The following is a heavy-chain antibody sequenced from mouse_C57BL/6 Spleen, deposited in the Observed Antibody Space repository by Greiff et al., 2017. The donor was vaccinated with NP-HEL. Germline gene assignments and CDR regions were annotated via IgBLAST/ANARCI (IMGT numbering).Heavy chain of an antibody. CDR2: IYPGDGDT. CDR3: ANYYYGSFYWYFDG. D-gene: IGHD1-1*01. CDR1: GYAFSSSW. J-gene: IGHJ1*03. Sequence: QVQLQQSGPELVKPGASVKISCKASGYAFSSSWMNWVKQRPGKGLEWIGRIYPGDGDTNYNGKFKGKATLTADKSSSTAYMQLSSLTSEDSAVYFCANYYYGSFYWYFDGWGTGTTVTVSS. V-gene: IGHV1-82*01.